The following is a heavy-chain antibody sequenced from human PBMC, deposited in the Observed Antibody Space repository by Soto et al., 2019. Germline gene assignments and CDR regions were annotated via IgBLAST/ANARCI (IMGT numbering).Heavy chain of an antibody. Sequence: PSETLSLTCAVSGYSISNGYYWSWIRRPPGKGLEWIGEIHHSGSTNYNPSLKSRVTFSIDTSKRQFSLKVRSVTAADTAVYYCARGKRGSSWYRGEEKYYYYGMDVWGQGTPVTVSS. J-gene: IGHJ6*02. CDR2: IHHSGST. V-gene: IGHV4-34*01. CDR3: ARGKRGSSWYRGEEKYYYYGMDV. D-gene: IGHD6-13*01. CDR1: GYSISNGYY.